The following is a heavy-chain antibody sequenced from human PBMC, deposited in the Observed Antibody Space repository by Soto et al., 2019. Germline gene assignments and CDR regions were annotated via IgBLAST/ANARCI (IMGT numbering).Heavy chain of an antibody. CDR3: XXXXXXXXXXXXXXXSDI. CDR1: GFTFGDYA. CDR2: ISWNSGNI. J-gene: IGHJ3*02. Sequence: EVRLVESGGGLVQPGRSLRLSCAASGFTFGDYAMHWVRQAPGKGPXWXXGISWNSGNIGYAEAVKGRFTISRDNAKXXXXXXXXXXXXXXXXXXXXXXXXXXXXXXXXXXXSDIWGLGTMVTVSS. V-gene: IGHV3-9*01.